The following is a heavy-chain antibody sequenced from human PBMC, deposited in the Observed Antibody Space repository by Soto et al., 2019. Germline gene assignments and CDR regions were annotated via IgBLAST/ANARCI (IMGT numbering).Heavy chain of an antibody. Sequence: LSLTCAASGFTFSSYAMSWVRQAPGKGLEWVSAISGSGGSTYYADSGKGRFTISRDNSKNTLYLQMNSLRAEDTAVYYWAKDSKPTYYYGSGSYYNPYYFDYWGQGTLVTVSS. CDR1: GFTFSSYA. D-gene: IGHD3-10*01. CDR3: AKDSKPTYYYGSGSYYNPYYFDY. CDR2: ISGSGGST. V-gene: IGHV3-23*01. J-gene: IGHJ4*02.